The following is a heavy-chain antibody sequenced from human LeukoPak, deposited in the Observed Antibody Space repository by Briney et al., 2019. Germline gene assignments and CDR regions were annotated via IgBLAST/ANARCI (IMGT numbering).Heavy chain of an antibody. Sequence: ASVKVSCKASGGTFSSYAISWVRQAPGQGLEWMGGIIPIFGTANYAQKFQGRVTITADESTSTAYMELRSLRSEEPAVYYCARGAQDCSSTSCLDDAFDIWGQGTMVTVSS. CDR2: IIPIFGTA. D-gene: IGHD2-2*01. J-gene: IGHJ3*02. CDR3: ARGAQDCSSTSCLDDAFDI. CDR1: GGTFSSYA. V-gene: IGHV1-69*13.